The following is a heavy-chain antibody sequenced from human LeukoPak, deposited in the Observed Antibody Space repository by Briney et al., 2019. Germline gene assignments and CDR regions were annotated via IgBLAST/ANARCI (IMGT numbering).Heavy chain of an antibody. J-gene: IGHJ2*01. CDR3: ARGPRQWLVARRYFDL. D-gene: IGHD6-19*01. CDR1: GGSFSGYY. Sequence: SETLSLTCAAYGGSFSGYYWSWIRQPPGKGLEWIGEINHSGSTNYNPSLKSRVTISVDTSKNQFSLKLSSVTAADTAVYYCARGPRQWLVARRYFDLWGRGTLVTVSS. V-gene: IGHV4-34*01. CDR2: INHSGST.